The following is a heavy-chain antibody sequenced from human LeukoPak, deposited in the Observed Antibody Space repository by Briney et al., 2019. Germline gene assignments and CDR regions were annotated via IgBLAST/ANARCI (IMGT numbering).Heavy chain of an antibody. CDR3: ARGGLRDFGPEYFDY. V-gene: IGHV7-4-1*02. Sequence: GPVKVSCKASGYTFTSYAMNWVRQAPGQGLEWMGWINTNTGNPTYAQGFTGRFVFSLDTSVSTAYLQISSLKAEDTAVYYCARGGLRDFGPEYFDYWGQGTLVTVSS. J-gene: IGHJ4*02. CDR1: GYTFTSYA. D-gene: IGHD3-9*01. CDR2: INTNTGNP.